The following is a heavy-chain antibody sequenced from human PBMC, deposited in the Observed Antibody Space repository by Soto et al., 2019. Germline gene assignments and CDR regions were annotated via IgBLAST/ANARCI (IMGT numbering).Heavy chain of an antibody. Sequence: SETLSRTCAVYCGSFSGYYWSWIRQPPWKGLEWIVEINHSGSNNYNQSLKSRVTISVDTSKNQFYLKLDSVTPADTAVYYCARVRGTAGKRYFEYWGQGTLVTISS. J-gene: IGHJ4*02. D-gene: IGHD6-13*01. CDR3: ARVRGTAGKRYFEY. V-gene: IGHV4-34*01. CDR1: CGSFSGYY. CDR2: INHSGSN.